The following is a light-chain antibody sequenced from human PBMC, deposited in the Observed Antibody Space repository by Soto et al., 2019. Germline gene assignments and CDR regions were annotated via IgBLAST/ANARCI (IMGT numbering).Light chain of an antibody. CDR3: QSYDSSLSGSV. CDR2: DNI. V-gene: IGLV1-40*01. CDR1: RSNIGAGYD. Sequence: QSVLTQPPSVSGAPGRRVTISCTGSRSNIGAGYDVHWYQQLPGTAPKLLIYDNIHRPSGIPDRFSGSKSGPSASLAITGLQADDEADYYRQSYDSSLSGSVFGGGTKLTVL. J-gene: IGLJ2*01.